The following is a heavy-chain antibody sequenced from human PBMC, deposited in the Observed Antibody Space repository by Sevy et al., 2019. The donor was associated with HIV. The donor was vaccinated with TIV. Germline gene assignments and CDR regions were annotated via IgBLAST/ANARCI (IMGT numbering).Heavy chain of an antibody. CDR2: ISAYNGNT. V-gene: IGHV1-18*01. J-gene: IGHJ4*02. D-gene: IGHD6-6*01. CDR1: GYTFTSYG. Sequence: ASVKVSCKASGYTFTSYGISWVRQAPGQGLEWMGWISAYNGNTNYAQKLQGRVNMTTDTSTSTAYMELRSLRSDDTAVYYCARDRSSGIAARLPPIDYWGQGTLVTVSS. CDR3: ARDRSSGIAARLPPIDY.